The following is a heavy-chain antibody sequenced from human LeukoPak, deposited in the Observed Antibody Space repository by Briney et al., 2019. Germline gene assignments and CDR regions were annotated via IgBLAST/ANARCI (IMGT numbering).Heavy chain of an antibody. V-gene: IGHV3-7*01. Sequence: GGSLRLSCAASGFTFSSYWMSWVRQAPGKGPEWVANIKQDGSEKYYVDSVKGRFTISRDNAKNSLYLQMNSLRAEDTAVYYCARDWAEIGYCSSTSCESDMDVWGKGTTVTISS. D-gene: IGHD2-2*01. CDR2: IKQDGSEK. CDR3: ARDWAEIGYCSSTSCESDMDV. J-gene: IGHJ6*03. CDR1: GFTFSSYW.